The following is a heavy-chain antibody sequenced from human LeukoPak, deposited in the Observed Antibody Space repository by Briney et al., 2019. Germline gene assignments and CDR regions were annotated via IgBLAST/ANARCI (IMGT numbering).Heavy chain of an antibody. D-gene: IGHD6-13*01. CDR2: ISGSGGST. CDR1: GFTFSSYA. CDR3: ARCIAAAGKVEYFQH. Sequence: GGSLRLSCAASGFTFSSYAMSWVRQAPGKGLEWVSTISGSGGSTYYADSVKGRFTISRDNSKNTLYLQMNSLRAEDTAVYYCARCIAAAGKVEYFQHWGQGTLVTVSS. J-gene: IGHJ1*01. V-gene: IGHV3-23*01.